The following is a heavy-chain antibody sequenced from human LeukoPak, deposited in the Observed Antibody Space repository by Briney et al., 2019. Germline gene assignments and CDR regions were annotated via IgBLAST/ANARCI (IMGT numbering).Heavy chain of an antibody. CDR2: IKPDGSEK. D-gene: IGHD6-19*01. Sequence: GGSLRLSCAASGFSFSNYWMSWVRQAPGKGLEWVANIKPDGSEKYYVDSVKGRFTISRDNAKNSLYLQMNSLRAEDTAVYYCARGMYSSGWYYFDYWGQGTLVTVSS. CDR1: GFSFSNYW. CDR3: ARGMYSSGWYYFDY. V-gene: IGHV3-7*01. J-gene: IGHJ4*02.